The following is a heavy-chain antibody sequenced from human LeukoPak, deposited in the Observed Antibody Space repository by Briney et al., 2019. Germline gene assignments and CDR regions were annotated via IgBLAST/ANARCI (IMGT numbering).Heavy chain of an antibody. CDR2: ISHDGSNK. J-gene: IGHJ4*02. D-gene: IGHD3-3*01. CDR3: AKDGSYDSYYFDY. Sequence: GRSLRLSCAASGFTFSSYGMHWVRQAPGKGLEWVAVISHDGSNKYYADSVKGRFTISRDNSKNTLYLQMNSLRAEDTAVYYCAKDGSYDSYYFDYWGQGTLVTVSS. V-gene: IGHV3-30*18. CDR1: GFTFSSYG.